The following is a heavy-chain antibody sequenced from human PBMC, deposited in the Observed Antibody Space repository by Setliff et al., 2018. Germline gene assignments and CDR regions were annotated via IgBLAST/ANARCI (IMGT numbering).Heavy chain of an antibody. Sequence: GGSLRLSCAASGFTFSPYIIHWVRQAPGKGLEWVALSKDDTKKYLADSVKGRFTISRDSSRNTVDLQMNKLRAEDTAVYYCAKDSGYSGYGYFDNWGQGTLVTVSS. J-gene: IGHJ4*02. D-gene: IGHD5-12*01. CDR2: SKDDTKK. V-gene: IGHV3-30*18. CDR3: AKDSGYSGYGYFDN. CDR1: GFTFSPYI.